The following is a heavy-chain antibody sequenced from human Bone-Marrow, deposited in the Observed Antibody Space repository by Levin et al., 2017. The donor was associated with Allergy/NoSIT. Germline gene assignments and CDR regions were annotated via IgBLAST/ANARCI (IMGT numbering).Heavy chain of an antibody. Sequence: ASVKVSCKGSGYSFTSYWIGWVRQMPGKGLEWMGIIYPGDSDTRYSPSFQGQVTISADKSISTAYLQWSSLKASDTAMYYCARPRSSGWYNDAFDIWGQGTMVTVSS. J-gene: IGHJ3*02. CDR1: GYSFTSYW. D-gene: IGHD6-19*01. CDR2: IYPGDSDT. CDR3: ARPRSSGWYNDAFDI. V-gene: IGHV5-51*01.